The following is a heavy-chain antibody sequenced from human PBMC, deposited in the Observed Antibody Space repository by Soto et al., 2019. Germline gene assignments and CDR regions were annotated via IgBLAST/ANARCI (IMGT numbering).Heavy chain of an antibody. CDR2: IYPGDSDT. Sequence: GESLKISCKGSGYSFTSYWIGWVRQMPGKGLEWIGIIYPGDSDTRYSPSFQGQVTISAEKYISTAYLQWSSLKASDTAMYYCAICPTVPEWGAYYYRMDVWGQGTTVTVSS. CDR3: AICPTVPEWGAYYYRMDV. V-gene: IGHV5-51*01. D-gene: IGHD3-3*01. CDR1: GYSFTSYW. J-gene: IGHJ6*02.